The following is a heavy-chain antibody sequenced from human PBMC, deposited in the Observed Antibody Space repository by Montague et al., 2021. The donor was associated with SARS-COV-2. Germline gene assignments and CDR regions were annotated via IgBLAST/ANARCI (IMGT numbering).Heavy chain of an antibody. CDR1: GFSLSTSGMC. CDR3: ARSYYDILTGYYMAFDY. CDR2: IDWDDDK. J-gene: IGHJ4*02. D-gene: IGHD3-9*01. Sequence: PALVKPTQTLTLTCTFSGFSLSTSGMCVSWIRPPPGKALEWLALIDWDDDKYYSTSLKTRLTISKDTSKNQVVLTMTNMDPVDTATYYCARSYYDILTGYYMAFDYWGQGTLVTVSS. V-gene: IGHV2-70*01.